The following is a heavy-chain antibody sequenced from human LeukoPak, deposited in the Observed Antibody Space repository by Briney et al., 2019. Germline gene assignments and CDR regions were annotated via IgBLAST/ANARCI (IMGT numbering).Heavy chain of an antibody. D-gene: IGHD6-19*01. V-gene: IGHV4-39*01. CDR1: GGSISSSSYY. Sequence: PSETLSLTCTVSGGSISSSSYYWGWIRQPPGKGLEWIGSIYYSGSTYYNPSLKSRVTISVDTSKNQFSLKLSSVTAADTAVYYCARRGQWLVRENWFDPWGQGTLVTVSS. J-gene: IGHJ5*02. CDR3: ARRGQWLVRENWFDP. CDR2: IYYSGST.